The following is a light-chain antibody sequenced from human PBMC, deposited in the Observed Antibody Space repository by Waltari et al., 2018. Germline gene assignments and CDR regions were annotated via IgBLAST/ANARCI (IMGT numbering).Light chain of an antibody. CDR1: QSVSSSY. J-gene: IGKJ2*01. Sequence: EIVLTQSPGTLSLSPGERATLSCRASQSVSSSYLAWYQQKSGQAPRLLIYGASSRATGIPDRFGGSGSGTDFSLTISRLEPEDFAVYYCQQYGSSPYTFGQGTMLEIK. V-gene: IGKV3-20*01. CDR3: QQYGSSPYT. CDR2: GAS.